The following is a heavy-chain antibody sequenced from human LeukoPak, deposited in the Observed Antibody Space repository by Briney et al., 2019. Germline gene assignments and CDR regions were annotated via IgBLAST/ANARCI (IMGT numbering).Heavy chain of an antibody. D-gene: IGHD3-3*01. CDR3: VSTLRFLPYRRFDY. Sequence: SETLSLTCSVSGGSIISSNYYWGWIRQPPGKGLEWIGSIYRSGSGSSYYNPSLKGRVTISGDTSKNQFFLRLSSVTAADTAVYYCVSTLRFLPYRRFDYWGQGTLVTVPS. V-gene: IGHV4-39*01. CDR1: GGSIISSNYY. J-gene: IGHJ4*02. CDR2: IYRSGSGSS.